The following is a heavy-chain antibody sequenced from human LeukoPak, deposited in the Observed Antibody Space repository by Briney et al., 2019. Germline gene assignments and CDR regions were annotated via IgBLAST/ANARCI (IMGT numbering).Heavy chain of an antibody. D-gene: IGHD6-13*01. V-gene: IGHV1-69*13. CDR1: GGTFSSYA. J-gene: IGHJ6*02. CDR3: ARALAAAPYYYYGMDV. Sequence: GASVTVSCKASGGTFSSYAISWVRQAPGQGLEWMGGIIPIFGTANHAQKFQGRVTITADESTSTAYMELSSLRSEDTAVYYCARALAAAPYYYYGMDVWGQGTTVTVSS. CDR2: IIPIFGTA.